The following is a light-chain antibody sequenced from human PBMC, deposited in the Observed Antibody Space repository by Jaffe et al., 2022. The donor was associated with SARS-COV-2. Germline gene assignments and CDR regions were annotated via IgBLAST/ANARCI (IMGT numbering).Light chain of an antibody. V-gene: IGKV3-11*01. CDR1: QSVSRN. Sequence: EIVLTQSQATLSLSPGERATLSCRASQSVSRNLAWYQQKPGQAPRLLMYDASNRATGTPARFSGSGSGTDFTLTISSLEPEDFAVYYCQQRSSWPITFGQGTRLEIK. CDR3: QQRSSWPIT. J-gene: IGKJ5*01. CDR2: DAS.